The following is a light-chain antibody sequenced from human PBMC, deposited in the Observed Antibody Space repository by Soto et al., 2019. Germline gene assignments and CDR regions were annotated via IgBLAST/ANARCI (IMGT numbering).Light chain of an antibody. CDR3: QQRSNWPSLT. V-gene: IGKV3-11*01. J-gene: IGKJ4*01. CDR2: DAS. CDR1: QSVSNN. Sequence: EVVLTQSPATLYLSPGERATLSCRASQSVSNNLAWYQLKPGQAPRLLISDASNRATGIPARFSGSGSGTDFTLTISSLEPEDFAVYYCQQRSNWPSLTFGGGTKVDIK.